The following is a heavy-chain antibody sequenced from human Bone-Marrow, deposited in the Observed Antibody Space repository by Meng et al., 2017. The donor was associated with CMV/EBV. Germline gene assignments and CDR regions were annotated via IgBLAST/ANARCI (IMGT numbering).Heavy chain of an antibody. D-gene: IGHD3-9*01. CDR2: IIPIFGTA. Sequence: SSVKVSCKASGGTFSSYAISGVRQAPGQGREWMGGIIPIFGTANYAQKFQGRVTITTDESTSTAYMELSSLRSEDTAVYYCAGYYDILTGPYYWGQGTLVTVSS. CDR3: AGYYDILTGPYY. V-gene: IGHV1-69*05. CDR1: GGTFSSYA. J-gene: IGHJ4*02.